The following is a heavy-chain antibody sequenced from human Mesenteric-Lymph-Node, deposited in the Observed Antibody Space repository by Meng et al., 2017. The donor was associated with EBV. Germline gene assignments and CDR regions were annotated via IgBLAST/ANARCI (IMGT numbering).Heavy chain of an antibody. V-gene: IGHV4-30-2*01. CDR2: IYHTGST. D-gene: IGHD4-17*01. CDR3: ARGFGDNNNWFGP. CDR1: GGSGSSGGHS. Sequence: GSVLLKPPPTLTLSWPASGGSGSSGGHSWSWIRQPPGQRLEWIGYIYHTGSTYSNPSLKSRVTISIDTSKNQFSLKLSSVTAADTAVYFCARGFGDNNNWFGPWGQGTLVTVSS. J-gene: IGHJ5*02.